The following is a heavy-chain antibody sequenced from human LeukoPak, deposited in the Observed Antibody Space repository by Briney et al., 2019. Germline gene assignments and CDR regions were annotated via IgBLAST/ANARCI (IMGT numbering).Heavy chain of an antibody. D-gene: IGHD2-15*01. CDR3: AKAVGSCDGGTCYPIGYFDY. J-gene: IGHJ4*02. V-gene: IGHV3-30*02. Sequence: GGSLRLSCAASGFTFSSYAMSWVRQAPGKGLEWVAFIRFDGNKKYYADSVKGRFTLSRDNYRNTLYLQMNSLRAEDTAMYYCAKAVGSCDGGTCYPIGYFDYWGQGTLVTVSS. CDR1: GFTFSSYA. CDR2: IRFDGNKK.